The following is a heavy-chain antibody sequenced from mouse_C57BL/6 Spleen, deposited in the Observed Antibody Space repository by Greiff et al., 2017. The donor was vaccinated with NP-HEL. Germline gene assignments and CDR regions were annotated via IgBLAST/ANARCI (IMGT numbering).Heavy chain of an antibody. CDR3: ARHDWDEGFDY. D-gene: IGHD4-1*01. CDR1: GFTFSDYY. J-gene: IGHJ2*01. V-gene: IGHV5-12*01. CDR2: ISNGGGST. Sequence: EVQLVESGGGLVQPGGSLKLSCAASGFTFSDYYMYWVRQTPEKRLEWVAYISNGGGSTYYPDTVKGRFTISRDNAKNTLYLQLSRLKSEDTAMYYCARHDWDEGFDYWGQGTTLTVSS.